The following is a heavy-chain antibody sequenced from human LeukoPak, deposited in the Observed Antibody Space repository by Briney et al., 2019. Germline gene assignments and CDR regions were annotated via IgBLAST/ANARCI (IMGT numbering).Heavy chain of an antibody. D-gene: IGHD6-6*01. Sequence: AASVTVSCKASGYTFTTYGISWVRQAPGHGLEWMGWVSAYNGNTNYAQKLQGRVTMTTDTSTSTAYMELRSLRTDDTAVYYCPRQGSIAMFDYWGQGTLVTVSS. J-gene: IGHJ4*02. CDR2: VSAYNGNT. V-gene: IGHV1-18*01. CDR1: GYTFTTYG. CDR3: PRQGSIAMFDY.